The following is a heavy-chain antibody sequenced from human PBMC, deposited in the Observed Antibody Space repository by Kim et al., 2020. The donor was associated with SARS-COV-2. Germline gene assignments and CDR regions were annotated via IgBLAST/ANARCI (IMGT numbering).Heavy chain of an antibody. J-gene: IGHJ4*02. CDR3: ARLSRVSQRYYDILTGYPY. D-gene: IGHD3-9*01. V-gene: IGHV4-34*01. Sequence: SRVTISVDTSKNQFSLKLSSVTAADTAVYYCARLSRVSQRYYDILTGYPYWGQGTLVTVSS.